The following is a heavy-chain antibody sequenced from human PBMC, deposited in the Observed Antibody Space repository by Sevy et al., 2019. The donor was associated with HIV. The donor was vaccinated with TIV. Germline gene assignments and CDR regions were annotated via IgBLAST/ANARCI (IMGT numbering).Heavy chain of an antibody. CDR1: AFSFSSYA. Sequence: GGSLRLSCTASAFSFSSYAMSWVRQAPGKGLEWVSTIIGSGVRTYSADSVKGRFTISRDNSKNTLYLQMTSLRAEDTAVYYCARDYCSSTSCYVWENWFDPWGQGTLVTVSS. V-gene: IGHV3-23*01. CDR3: ARDYCSSTSCYVWENWFDP. J-gene: IGHJ5*02. CDR2: IIGSGVRT. D-gene: IGHD2-2*01.